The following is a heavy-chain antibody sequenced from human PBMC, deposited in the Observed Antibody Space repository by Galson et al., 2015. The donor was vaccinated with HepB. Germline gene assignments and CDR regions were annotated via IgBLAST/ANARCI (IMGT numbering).Heavy chain of an antibody. V-gene: IGHV3-48*01. J-gene: IGHJ6*03. CDR3: AREAGINVDFPGSYYYYYYMDV. CDR1: GFTFSSYS. D-gene: IGHD2-15*01. Sequence: SLRLSCAASGFTFSSYSMNWVRQAPGKGLEWVSYISSSSSTIYYADSVKGRFTISRDNAKNSLYLQMNSLRAEDTAVYYCAREAGINVDFPGSYYYYYYMDVWGKGTTVTVSS. CDR2: ISSSSSTI.